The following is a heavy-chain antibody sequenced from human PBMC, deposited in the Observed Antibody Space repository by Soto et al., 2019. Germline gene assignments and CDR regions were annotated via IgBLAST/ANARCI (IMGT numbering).Heavy chain of an antibody. J-gene: IGHJ5*02. D-gene: IGHD3-10*02. V-gene: IGHV1-18*01. Sequence: GSSVKVSCKASGYPFTIYGISWVRQAPGQGLEWMGWISAYNGNKNYAQKLQGRVTMTTDTSTSTAYMELRSLRSDDTAVYYCASGDYYFRLDPWGQGTGVTVSS. CDR2: ISAYNGNK. CDR3: ASGDYYFRLDP. CDR1: GYPFTIYG.